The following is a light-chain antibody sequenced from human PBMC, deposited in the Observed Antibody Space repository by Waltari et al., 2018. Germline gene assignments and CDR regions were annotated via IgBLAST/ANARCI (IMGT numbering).Light chain of an antibody. CDR2: GNN. CDR3: AAWDESLTVWV. CDR1: SSNIGINI. Sequence: QSVLTQPPSASGTPGQRITISCSGSSSNIGINIVKWYQQVPGTAPKLFFYGNNQRPSGVPDRFSGSKSGTSASLGISGLQPEDEADYYCAAWDESLTVWVFGGGTKLTVL. J-gene: IGLJ3*02. V-gene: IGLV1-44*01.